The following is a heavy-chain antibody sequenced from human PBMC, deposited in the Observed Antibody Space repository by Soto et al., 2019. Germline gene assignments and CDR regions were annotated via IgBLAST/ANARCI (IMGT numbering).Heavy chain of an antibody. D-gene: IGHD2-2*01. J-gene: IGHJ4*02. Sequence: GGSLRLSCAASGFASSTFNLHWVRQVPGKGLEWVAALSFDGTNQFYADSVKGRFTISRDKSKNTVYLQMDSLRLEDTAVYYCARDPRYSTSWYFDFWGQGTLVTVSS. CDR1: GFASSTFN. CDR3: ARDPRYSTSWYFDF. V-gene: IGHV3-30-3*01. CDR2: LSFDGTNQ.